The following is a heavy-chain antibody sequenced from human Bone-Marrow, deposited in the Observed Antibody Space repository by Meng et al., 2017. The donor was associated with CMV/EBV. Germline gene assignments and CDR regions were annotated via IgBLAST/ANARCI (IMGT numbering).Heavy chain of an antibody. CDR1: GDSVSSNSAA. D-gene: IGHD3-22*01. V-gene: IGHV6-1*01. CDR3: AKMHYDSSGYYKSGYYYYYGMDV. Sequence: SCAISGDSVSSNSAAWNWIRQSPSRGLEWLGRTYYRSKWYNDYAVSVKSRITINPDTSKNQFSLQLNSVTPEDTAVYYCAKMHYDSSGYYKSGYYYYYGMDVWGQGTTVTVSS. J-gene: IGHJ6*02. CDR2: TYYRSKWYN.